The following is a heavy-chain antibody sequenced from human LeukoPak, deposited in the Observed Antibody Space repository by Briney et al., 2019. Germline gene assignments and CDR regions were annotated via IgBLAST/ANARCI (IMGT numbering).Heavy chain of an antibody. D-gene: IGHD1-26*01. CDR3: ARDSVGATGNAFDI. CDR2: ISSSSSYI. CDR1: GFTFSSYS. J-gene: IGHJ3*02. Sequence: PGGSLRLSCAASGFTFSSYSMNWVRQAPGKGLEWVSSISSSSSYIYYADSVKGRFTISRDNAKNSLYLQMNSLRAEDTAVYYCARDSVGATGNAFDIWGQGTMVTVSS. V-gene: IGHV3-21*01.